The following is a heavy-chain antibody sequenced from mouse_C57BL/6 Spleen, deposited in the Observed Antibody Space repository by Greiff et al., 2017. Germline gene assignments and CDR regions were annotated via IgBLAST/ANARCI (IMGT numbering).Heavy chain of an antibody. Sequence: QVQLQQPGAELVMPGASVKLSCKASGYTFTSYWMHWVKQRPGQGLEWIGEIDPSDSYTNYTQKFKGKSTLTVDKSSSTAYMQLSSLTSEDSAVYYCARSHYDYGVDWFAYWGQGTLVTVSA. J-gene: IGHJ3*01. CDR1: GYTFTSYW. CDR3: ARSHYDYGVDWFAY. CDR2: IDPSDSYT. V-gene: IGHV1-69*01. D-gene: IGHD2-4*01.